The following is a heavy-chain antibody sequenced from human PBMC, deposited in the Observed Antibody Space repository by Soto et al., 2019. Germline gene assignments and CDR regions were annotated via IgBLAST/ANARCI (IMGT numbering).Heavy chain of an antibody. D-gene: IGHD2-15*01. J-gene: IGHJ4*02. V-gene: IGHV2-5*01. CDR2: IYLNDDK. Sequence: SGPTLVNPTQTLTLTCTFSGFSLSTSGVGVGWIRQPPGKALEWLALIYLNDDKGYSPSLKSRFTITKDTSKNQVVLKMTNLDPVDTATYYCANRPPGGVVVVAATSYFDYWGQGTLVTVSS. CDR3: ANRPPGGVVVVAATSYFDY. CDR1: GFSLSTSGVG.